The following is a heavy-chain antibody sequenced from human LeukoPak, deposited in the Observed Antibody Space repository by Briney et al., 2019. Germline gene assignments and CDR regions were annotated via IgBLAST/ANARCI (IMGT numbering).Heavy chain of an antibody. V-gene: IGHV3-7*01. CDR3: ARPPLGYCTGGSCSFDP. J-gene: IGHJ5*02. CDR2: IKQDGSQT. Sequence: PSETLSLTCTVSGYSISSGYYWGWIRQPPGKGLEWVATIKQDGSQTHYVDSVKGRFTISRDNAKNSLYLQMSNLRGEDTAVYYCARPPLGYCTGGSCSFDPWGQGTLVTVSS. CDR1: GYSISSGYY. D-gene: IGHD2-15*01.